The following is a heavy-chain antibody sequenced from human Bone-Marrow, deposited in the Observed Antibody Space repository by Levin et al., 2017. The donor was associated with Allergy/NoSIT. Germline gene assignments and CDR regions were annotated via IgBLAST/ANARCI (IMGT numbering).Heavy chain of an antibody. V-gene: IGHV4-61*01. J-gene: IGHJ5*02. D-gene: IGHD1-1*01. CDR1: GDSVNSGSHY. CDR2: IYYSGSA. CDR3: ARVTLSFVPGGGTTSWFDP. Sequence: GALRLSCRVSGDSVNSGSHYWSWIRQPPAKRLEWIGYIYYSGSATYNPSLKSRVTISIDTSTNQFSLNLRSVTAADTAVYYCARVTLSFVPGGGTTSWFDPWGQGTPVTVSS.